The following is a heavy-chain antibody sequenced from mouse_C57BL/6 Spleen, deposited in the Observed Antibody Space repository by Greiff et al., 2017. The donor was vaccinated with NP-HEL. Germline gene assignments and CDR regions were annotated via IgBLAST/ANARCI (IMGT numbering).Heavy chain of an antibody. CDR2: IHPNSGST. V-gene: IGHV1-64*01. CDR1: GYTFTSYW. J-gene: IGHJ4*01. CDR3: ARGGVYDGYLYAMDY. Sequence: QVQLKQPGAELVKPGASVKLSCKASGYTFTSYWMHWVKQRPGPGLEWIGMIHPNSGSTNYNEKFKSKATLTVDKSSSTAYMQLSSLTSEDSAVYYCARGGVYDGYLYAMDYWGQGTSVTVSS. D-gene: IGHD2-3*01.